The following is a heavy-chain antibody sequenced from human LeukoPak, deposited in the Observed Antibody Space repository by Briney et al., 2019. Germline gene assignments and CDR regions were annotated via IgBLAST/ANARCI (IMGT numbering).Heavy chain of an antibody. D-gene: IGHD3-22*01. CDR1: GSTFSNSD. CDR3: AKAGSYSDISVYPLASFDF. Sequence: PGGSLRLSCAASGSTFSNSDMNWVRQAPGKGLEWVSFISASGGSAHYADSVRGRFTISRDNSKNTLYLQMNSLRAEDTAVYYCAKAGSYSDISVYPLASFDFWGQGTMVTVSS. J-gene: IGHJ3*01. CDR2: ISASGGSA. V-gene: IGHV3-23*01.